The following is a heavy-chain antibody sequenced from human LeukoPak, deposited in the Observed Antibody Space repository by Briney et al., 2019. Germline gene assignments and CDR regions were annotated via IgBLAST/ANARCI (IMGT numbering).Heavy chain of an antibody. CDR2: IYTSGST. V-gene: IGHV4-4*07. CDR1: GGSISSYY. D-gene: IGHD5-24*01. CDR3: ARGRVDGYNSRYLYYYYYMDV. Sequence: SETLSLTCTVSGGSISSYYWSWIRQPAGKGLEWIGRIYTSGSTNYNPSLKSRVTMSVDTSKNQFSLKLSSVTAADTAVYYCARGRVDGYNSRYLYYYYYMDVWGKGTTVTVSS. J-gene: IGHJ6*03.